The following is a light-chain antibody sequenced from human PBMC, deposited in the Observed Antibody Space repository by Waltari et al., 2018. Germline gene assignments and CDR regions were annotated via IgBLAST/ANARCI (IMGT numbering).Light chain of an antibody. V-gene: IGKV4-1*01. CDR1: QGVLHNNQYY. J-gene: IGKJ1*01. Sequence: DIVMTQSPDSLAVSLGARATPNCKSSQGVLHNNQYYLAWYQQKPGQPPKPLIYWASTRESGVPDRFSGSGSGTDFTLTITNLQAEDVALYYCHQYYTTPQTFGLGTRVEL. CDR3: HQYYTTPQT. CDR2: WAS.